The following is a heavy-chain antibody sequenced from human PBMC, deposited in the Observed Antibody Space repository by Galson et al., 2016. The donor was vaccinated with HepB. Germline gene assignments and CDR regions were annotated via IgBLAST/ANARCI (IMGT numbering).Heavy chain of an antibody. Sequence: SETLSLTCTVSGGSISSCSYFWSWIRQPPGKGLDWIGSIYYSGTTHYNPSLQSRVSISVDTSKNQFSLRLTSVSAADTAMYSCARQDRAGLVNFWGQGTMVTVSS. V-gene: IGHV4-39*01. J-gene: IGHJ3*01. CDR3: ARQDRAGLVNF. CDR2: IYYSGTT. D-gene: IGHD6-19*01. CDR1: GGSISSCSYF.